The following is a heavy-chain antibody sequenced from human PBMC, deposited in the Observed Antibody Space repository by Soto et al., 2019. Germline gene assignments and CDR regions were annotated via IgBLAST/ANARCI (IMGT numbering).Heavy chain of an antibody. D-gene: IGHD6-13*01. CDR3: ARGGPGLAADGWFYCMDV. Sequence: SVKVSCKASGGPFRSYAISWVRQAPGQGLEWMGGIIPIFGTANYAQKFQGRVTITADESTSTAYMELSSLRSEDTAVYYCARGGPGLAADGWFYCMDVWGQGPT. J-gene: IGHJ6*01. V-gene: IGHV1-69*13. CDR1: GGPFRSYA. CDR2: IIPIFGTA.